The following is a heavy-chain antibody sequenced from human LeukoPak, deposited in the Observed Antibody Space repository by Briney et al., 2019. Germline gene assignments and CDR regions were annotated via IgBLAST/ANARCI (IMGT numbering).Heavy chain of an antibody. CDR3: ARDSGSYSLMSFGY. CDR1: GGSVSSGSYY. V-gene: IGHV4-61*01. CDR2: IYYSGST. J-gene: IGHJ4*02. D-gene: IGHD1-26*01. Sequence: KPSETLSLTCTVSGGSVSSGSYYWSWIRQPPGKGLEWIGYIYYSGSTNYNPSLKSRVTISVDTSKNQFSLKLSSVTAADTAVYYCARDSGSYSLMSFGYWGQGTLVTVSS.